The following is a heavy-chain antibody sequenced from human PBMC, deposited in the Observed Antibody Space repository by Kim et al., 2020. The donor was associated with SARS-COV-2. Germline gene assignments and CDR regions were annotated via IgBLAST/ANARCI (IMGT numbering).Heavy chain of an antibody. V-gene: IGHV4-34*01. CDR1: GGSFSGYY. Sequence: SETLSLTCAVYGGSFSGYYWSWIRQPPGKGLEWIGEINHSGSTNYNPSLKSRVTISVDTSKNQFSLKLSSVTAADTAVYYCARVSTMVRGDEDPGIDYWGQGTLVTVSS. D-gene: IGHD3-10*01. CDR2: INHSGST. CDR3: ARVSTMVRGDEDPGIDY. J-gene: IGHJ4*02.